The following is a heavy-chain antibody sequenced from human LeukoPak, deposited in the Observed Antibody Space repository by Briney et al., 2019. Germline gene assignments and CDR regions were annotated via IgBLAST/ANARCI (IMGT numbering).Heavy chain of an antibody. CDR1: GGSISSGGYY. Sequence: PSETLSLTCTVSGGSISSGGYYWSWIRQPPGKGLEWIGYIYHSGSTYYNPSLKSRVTISVDRSKNQFSLKLSSVTAADTAVYYCARVGDIVATVLFDYWGQGTLVTVSS. J-gene: IGHJ4*02. D-gene: IGHD5-12*01. CDR3: ARVGDIVATVLFDY. CDR2: IYHSGST. V-gene: IGHV4-30-2*01.